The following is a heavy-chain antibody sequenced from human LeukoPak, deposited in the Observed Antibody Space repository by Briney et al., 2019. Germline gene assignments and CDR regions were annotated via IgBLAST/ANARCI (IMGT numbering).Heavy chain of an antibody. CDR1: GFTFSSYA. J-gene: IGHJ4*02. CDR2: ISGSGGST. CDR3: AKTPQYYCDNKSQRGFDY. Sequence: GGSLRLSCAASGFTFSSYAMSWVRQAPGKGLEWVSAISGSGGSTYYADSVKGRFTISRDNSKNTLYLQMNSLRAEDTAVYYCAKTPQYYCDNKSQRGFDYWGQGTLVTVSS. V-gene: IGHV3-23*01. D-gene: IGHD3-22*01.